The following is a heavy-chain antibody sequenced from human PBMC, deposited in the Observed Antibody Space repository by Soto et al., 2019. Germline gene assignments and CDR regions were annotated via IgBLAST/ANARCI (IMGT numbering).Heavy chain of an antibody. Sequence: TSETLSLTCTVSGASISSYYWSWIRQPPGKGLEWVGFIFHSGSTNCNPSLKSRVTFSVDTSKNQFSLKLTSVTAADTAVYYCARDQNGSPHFDYWGQGTLVTVSS. CDR2: IFHSGST. V-gene: IGHV4-59*01. J-gene: IGHJ4*02. D-gene: IGHD1-26*01. CDR1: GASISSYY. CDR3: ARDQNGSPHFDY.